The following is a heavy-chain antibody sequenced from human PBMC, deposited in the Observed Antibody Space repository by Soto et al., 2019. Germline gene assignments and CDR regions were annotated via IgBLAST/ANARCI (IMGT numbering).Heavy chain of an antibody. CDR1: GFTFSSYW. V-gene: IGHV3-74*01. CDR2: INSDGSST. Sequence: VGSLRLSCAASGFTFSSYWMHWVRQAPGKGLVWVSRINSDGSSTSYADSVKGRFTISRDNAKNTLYLQMNSLRAEDTAVYYCARGPVDTAMAYYYYYYGMDVWGQGTTVTVSS. D-gene: IGHD5-18*01. CDR3: ARGPVDTAMAYYYYYYGMDV. J-gene: IGHJ6*02.